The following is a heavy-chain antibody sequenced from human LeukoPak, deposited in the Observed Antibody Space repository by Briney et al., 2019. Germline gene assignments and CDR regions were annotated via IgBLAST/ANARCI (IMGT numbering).Heavy chain of an antibody. CDR3: ARDPPLYSSGWELDY. Sequence: GASVKVSCKASGYTFTSHHMYWVRQAPGQGLEWMGLINPTGGSTNYAQRFQGRVTMTRDTSTSTVFVELNSLRSDDTAVYYCARDPPLYSSGWELDYWGQGALVTVSS. CDR2: INPTGGST. V-gene: IGHV1-46*01. J-gene: IGHJ4*02. CDR1: GYTFTSHH. D-gene: IGHD6-19*01.